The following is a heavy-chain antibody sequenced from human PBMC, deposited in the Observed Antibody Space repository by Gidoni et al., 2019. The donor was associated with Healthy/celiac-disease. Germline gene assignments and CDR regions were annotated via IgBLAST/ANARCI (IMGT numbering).Heavy chain of an antibody. V-gene: IGHV1-18*04. J-gene: IGHJ6*02. Sequence: QVQLVQSGAEVKKPGASVKVSCKPSVYTFSSYGLSWVRQAPGQGLEWMGCISAYNGNTNYAQKLQGRVTMTTDTSTSTAYMELRSLRSDDTAVYYCARVEVPGTVVIVPAAIRIDYSYFYGMDVWGQGTSVTVSS. D-gene: IGHD2-2*02. CDR3: ARVEVPGTVVIVPAAIRIDYSYFYGMDV. CDR1: VYTFSSYG. CDR2: ISAYNGNT.